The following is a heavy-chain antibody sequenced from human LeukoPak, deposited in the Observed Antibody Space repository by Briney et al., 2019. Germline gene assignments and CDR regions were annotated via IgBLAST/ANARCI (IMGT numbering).Heavy chain of an antibody. J-gene: IGHJ4*02. D-gene: IGHD1-1*01. V-gene: IGHV3-21*01. CDR3: ARDVQLERPYYFDY. CDR1: GFTFSSYS. Sequence: KSGGSLRLSCAASGFTFSSYSMNWVRQAPGKGLEWVSSISSSSSYIYYADSVKGRFTISRDNAKNSLYLQMNSLRAEDTAVYYCARDVQLERPYYFDYWGQGTLVTVSS. CDR2: ISSSSSYI.